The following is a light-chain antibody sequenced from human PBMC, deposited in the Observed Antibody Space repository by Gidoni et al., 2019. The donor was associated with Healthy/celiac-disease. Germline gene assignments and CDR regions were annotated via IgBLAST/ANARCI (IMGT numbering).Light chain of an antibody. CDR3: QQYYSYPPT. CDR1: QGISNY. V-gene: IGKV1-8*01. CDR2: AAS. Sequence: AIRMTQSPSSLSASTGDRVPITCRASQGISNYLSWYQQKPGKAPKLLIYAASNLQSGVPSRFSGSGSGTDFTLTISCLQSEDFATYYCQQYYSYPPTFGGGTKVEIK. J-gene: IGKJ4*01.